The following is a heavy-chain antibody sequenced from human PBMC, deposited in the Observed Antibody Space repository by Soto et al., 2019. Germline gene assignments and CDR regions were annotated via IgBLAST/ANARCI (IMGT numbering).Heavy chain of an antibody. Sequence: QLVQSGPEVKKPGSSVKVSCKSVGDTFSSYAVSWVRQAPGQGLEWMGGIIPTFGTVNYAQKFQCRATITADESTRLSYMELSSLKSEDTAVYYCAREAGDYGHPYFDYWGQGTLISVSS. CDR3: AREAGDYGHPYFDY. J-gene: IGHJ4*02. CDR1: GDTFSSYA. CDR2: IIPTFGTV. D-gene: IGHD3-10*01. V-gene: IGHV1-69*01.